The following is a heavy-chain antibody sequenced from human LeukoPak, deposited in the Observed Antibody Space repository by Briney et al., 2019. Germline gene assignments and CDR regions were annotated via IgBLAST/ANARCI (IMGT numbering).Heavy chain of an antibody. Sequence: SGTLSLTCTVSGGSISSSSYYWGWIRQPPGKGLEWIGSIYYSGSTYYNPSLKSRVTISVDTSKNQFSLKLSSVTAADTAVYYCATPVAGTREVDYWGQGTLVTVSS. V-gene: IGHV4-39*07. J-gene: IGHJ4*02. CDR3: ATPVAGTREVDY. CDR2: IYYSGST. CDR1: GGSISSSSYY. D-gene: IGHD6-19*01.